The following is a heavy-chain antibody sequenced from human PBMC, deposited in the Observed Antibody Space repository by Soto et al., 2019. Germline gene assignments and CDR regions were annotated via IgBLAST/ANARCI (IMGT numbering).Heavy chain of an antibody. CDR1: GYTYFSYG. CDR3: ARDAIAGAGASDY. CDR2: ISAFNAKT. Sequence: QVQLVQSGAEVKKPGASVKVSCTASGYTYFSYGISWVRQAPGQGLEWLGWISAFNAKTNYAPKFQARVTLTTDASTSTAYMELRGLRSDDTAVYFCARDAIAGAGASDYWGQGALVIVSS. J-gene: IGHJ4*02. D-gene: IGHD6-19*01. V-gene: IGHV1-18*04.